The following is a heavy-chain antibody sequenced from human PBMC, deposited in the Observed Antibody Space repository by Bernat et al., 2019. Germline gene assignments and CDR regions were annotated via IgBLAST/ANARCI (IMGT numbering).Heavy chain of an antibody. CDR1: GFTFSSYD. D-gene: IGHD6-19*01. Sequence: EVQLVESGGGLVQPGGSLRLSCAASGFTFSSYDMHWVRQATGKGLEWVSAIGTAGDTYYPGSVKGRFTISRENAKNSLYLQMNSLRAGDTAVYYCARGAYSSGWNKQPHAFDIWGQGTMVTVSS. V-gene: IGHV3-13*01. J-gene: IGHJ3*02. CDR2: IGTAGDT. CDR3: ARGAYSSGWNKQPHAFDI.